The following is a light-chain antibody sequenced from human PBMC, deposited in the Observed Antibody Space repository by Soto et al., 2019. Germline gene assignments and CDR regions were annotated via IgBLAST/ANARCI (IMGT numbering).Light chain of an antibody. CDR3: QYNNSWPPET. J-gene: IGKJ1*01. V-gene: IGKV3-15*01. Sequence: EIVMTQSPSTLSVFPGERVTLSRRASQNVGRNVAWYQQKVGQSPRLLIYGASTRATGIPARFSGTGSGTEFTLTVSSLQSEDFAVYYCQYNNSWPPETFGHGP. CDR1: QNVGRN. CDR2: GAS.